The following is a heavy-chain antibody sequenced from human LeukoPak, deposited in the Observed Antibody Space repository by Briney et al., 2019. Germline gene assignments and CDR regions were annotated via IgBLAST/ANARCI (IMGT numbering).Heavy chain of an antibody. J-gene: IGHJ4*02. V-gene: IGHV3-48*02. CDR3: ASSDDYGGNRFDY. CDR1: GFTFSIYS. CDR2: ISSSATSI. D-gene: IGHD4-23*01. Sequence: GGSLRLSCAASGFTFSIYSMNWIRQPPGKGLEWVSYISSSATSIYYADSVRRRFTISRDYAKNSLFLQMDSLRDDDTAVYYCASSDDYGGNRFDYWGRGTLVTVSS.